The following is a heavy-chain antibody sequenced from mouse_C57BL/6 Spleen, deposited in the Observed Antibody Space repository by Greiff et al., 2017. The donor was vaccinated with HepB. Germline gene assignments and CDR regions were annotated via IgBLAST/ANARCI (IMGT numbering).Heavy chain of an antibody. CDR2: INPYNGDT. J-gene: IGHJ2*01. V-gene: IGHV1-20*01. Sequence: EVQLQQSGPELVKPGDSVKISCKASGYSFTGYFINWVMQSHGKSLEWIGRINPYNGDTFYNQKFKGKATLTVDKSSSTAHMELRSLTSEDSAVYYCASYYYGGKDYFDYWGQGTTLTVSS. CDR3: ASYYYGGKDYFDY. D-gene: IGHD1-1*01. CDR1: GYSFTGYF.